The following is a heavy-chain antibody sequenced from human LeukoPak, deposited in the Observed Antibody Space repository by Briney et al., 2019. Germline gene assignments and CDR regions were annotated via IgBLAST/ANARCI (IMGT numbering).Heavy chain of an antibody. CDR2: FDPEDGET. CDR1: GYTLTELS. J-gene: IGHJ4*02. Sequence: ASVKVSCKVSGYTLTELSMHRVRQAPGKGLEWMGGFDPEDGETIYAQKFQGRVTMTEDTSTDTAYMELSSLRSEDTAVYYCATQADCSSTSCSIDYWGQGTLVTVSS. CDR3: ATQADCSSTSCSIDY. D-gene: IGHD2-2*01. V-gene: IGHV1-24*01.